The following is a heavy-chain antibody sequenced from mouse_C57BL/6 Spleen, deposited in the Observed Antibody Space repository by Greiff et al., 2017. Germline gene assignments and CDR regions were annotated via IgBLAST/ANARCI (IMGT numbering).Heavy chain of an antibody. J-gene: IGHJ4*01. D-gene: IGHD1-1*01. CDR3: ARGIDGSSYDAMDD. V-gene: IGHV1-81*01. CDR1: GYTFTSYG. CDR2: IYPRSGNT. Sequence: QVQLQQSGAELARPGASVKLSCKASGYTFTSYGISWVKQRTGQGLEWIGEIYPRSGNTYYNEKFKGQATLTADKSSSTAYMELRRLTSEDAAVYDRARGIDGSSYDAMDDGGQGTSVTVAS.